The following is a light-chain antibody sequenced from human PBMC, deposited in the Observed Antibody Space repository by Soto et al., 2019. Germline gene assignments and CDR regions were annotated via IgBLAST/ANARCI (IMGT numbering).Light chain of an antibody. J-gene: IGLJ2*01. CDR3: QSYDSSLSVVV. Sequence: QSVLTQPPSVSGAPGQRVTISCTGSSSNIGAGYDVHWYQQLPGTAPKLLIYGNSNRPSGVPDRFSGSKSATSASLVITGLQAEEEADYYCQSYDSSLSVVVFGGGTKLTVL. CDR1: SSNIGAGYD. V-gene: IGLV1-40*01. CDR2: GNS.